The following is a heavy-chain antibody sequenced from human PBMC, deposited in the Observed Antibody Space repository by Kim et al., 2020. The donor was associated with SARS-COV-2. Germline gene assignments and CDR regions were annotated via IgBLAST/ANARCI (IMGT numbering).Heavy chain of an antibody. Sequence: SVKVSCKASGFTFTSSAVQWVRQARGQRLEWIGWIVVGSGNTNYAQKFQERVTITRDMSTSTAYMELSSLRSEDTAVYYCAAEGVPRTPYGGNSYDAFDIWGQGTMVTVSS. D-gene: IGHD2-15*01. CDR2: IVVGSGNT. J-gene: IGHJ3*02. CDR3: AAEGVPRTPYGGNSYDAFDI. CDR1: GFTFTSSA. V-gene: IGHV1-58*01.